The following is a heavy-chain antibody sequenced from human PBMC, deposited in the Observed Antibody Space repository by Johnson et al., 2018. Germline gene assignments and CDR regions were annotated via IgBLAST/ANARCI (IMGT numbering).Heavy chain of an antibody. V-gene: IGHV3-74*01. CDR2: IHSDASAT. CDR3: ARGDRGAFDL. CDR1: GFNFSYYW. D-gene: IGHD3-10*01. Sequence: VQLRESGGGLVEPGGSLRLSCAASGFNFSYYWMHWVRQPPGKGLVWVSRIHSDASATNYADPGKGRFTISRDNAKNTVYLQMNSLRAEDTAVYFCARGDRGAFDLWGQGTVVVV. J-gene: IGHJ3*01.